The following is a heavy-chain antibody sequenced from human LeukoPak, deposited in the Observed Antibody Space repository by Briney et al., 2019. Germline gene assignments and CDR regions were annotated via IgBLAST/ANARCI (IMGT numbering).Heavy chain of an antibody. CDR1: RYTFTSYG. J-gene: IGHJ1*01. D-gene: IGHD2-15*01. CDR3: ARIRCSGGSCYLEYFQH. CDR2: ISAYNGNT. Sequence: ASVKVSCKASRYTFTSYGISWVRQAPGQGLEWRGWISAYNGNTNYAQKLQGRVTMTTDTSTSTAYMELRSLRSDDPAVYYCARIRCSGGSCYLEYFQHWGQGTLVTVSS. V-gene: IGHV1-18*01.